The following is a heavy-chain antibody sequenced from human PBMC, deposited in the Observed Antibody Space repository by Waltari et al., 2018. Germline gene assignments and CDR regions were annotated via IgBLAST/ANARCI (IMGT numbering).Heavy chain of an antibody. V-gene: IGHV1-2*02. J-gene: IGHJ4*02. CDR1: GYTFTGYY. CDR3: AREFRNSGGSCYLDY. Sequence: QVQLVQSGAEVKKPGASVKVSCKASGYTFTGYYMHWVRQAPGQGLEWMGWINPNSGGTNYAQKFQGRVTMTRDTSISTAYMELSRLRSDDTAVYYCAREFRNSGGSCYLDYWGQGTLVTVSS. D-gene: IGHD2-15*01. CDR2: INPNSGGT.